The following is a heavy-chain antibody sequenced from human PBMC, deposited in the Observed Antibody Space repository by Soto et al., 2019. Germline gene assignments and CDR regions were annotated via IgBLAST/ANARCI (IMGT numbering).Heavy chain of an antibody. CDR1: GVTFSSYA. V-gene: IGHV1-69*13. CDR2: IIPIFGTA. J-gene: IGHJ4*02. Sequence: SVKVSGKASGVTFSSYAISWVRQAPGQGLEWMGGIIPIFGTANYAQKFQGRVTITADESTSTAYMELSSLRSEDTAVYYCARDRAEIDSSGLDYWGQGTLVTVSS. D-gene: IGHD3-22*01. CDR3: ARDRAEIDSSGLDY.